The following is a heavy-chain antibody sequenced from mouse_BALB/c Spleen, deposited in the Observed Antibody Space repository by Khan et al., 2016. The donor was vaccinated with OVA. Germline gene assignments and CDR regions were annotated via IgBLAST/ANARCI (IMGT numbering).Heavy chain of an antibody. Sequence: VELVESGPELVKPGASVKMSCKASGYTFTDYVMNWVKQRTGQGFEWIGQIYPGSDSTYYNEKFRGKATLTADRSSSTAYLQLSSLTAEDSAFYFFARAVWDVFAYWGQGTLVTVSA. CDR1: GYTFTDYV. J-gene: IGHJ3*01. D-gene: IGHD4-1*01. V-gene: IGHV1-77*01. CDR3: ARAVWDVFAY. CDR2: IYPGSDST.